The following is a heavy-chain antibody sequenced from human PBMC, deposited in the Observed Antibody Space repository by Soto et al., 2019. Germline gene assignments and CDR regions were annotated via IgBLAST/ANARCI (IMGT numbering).Heavy chain of an antibody. V-gene: IGHV3-23*01. CDR1: GFSFSVFA. CDR2: ISGSGGST. J-gene: IGHJ3*01. Sequence: EVDLLESGGGLAQPGGSRTLSCAASGFSFSVFAMTWVRQAPGRGLGWVSRISGSGGSTYYADSVKGRFTISSDSAKKMRYLQMTNMRGEDTAVYYSADDWSGSASDVWGQEAIIIVS. D-gene: IGHD1-26*01. CDR3: ADDWSGSASDV.